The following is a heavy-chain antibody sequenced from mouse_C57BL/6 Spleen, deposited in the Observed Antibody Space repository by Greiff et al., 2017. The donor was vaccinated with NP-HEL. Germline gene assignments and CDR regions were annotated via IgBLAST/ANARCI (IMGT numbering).Heavy chain of an antibody. V-gene: IGHV1-69*01. J-gene: IGHJ4*01. Sequence: QVQLKQPGAELVMPGASVKLSCKASGYTFTSYWMHWVKQRPGQGLEWIGEIDPSDSYTNYNQKFKGKSTLTVDKSSSTAYMQLSSLTSEDSAVYYCAREEITTDAMDYWGQGTSVTVSS. D-gene: IGHD1-1*01. CDR2: IDPSDSYT. CDR1: GYTFTSYW. CDR3: AREEITTDAMDY.